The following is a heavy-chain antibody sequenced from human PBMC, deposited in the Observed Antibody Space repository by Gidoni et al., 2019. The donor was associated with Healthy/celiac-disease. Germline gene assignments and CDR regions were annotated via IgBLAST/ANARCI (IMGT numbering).Heavy chain of an antibody. D-gene: IGHD4-17*01. CDR3: ARVRGYGDYRRRFDP. CDR1: GGSFSGYY. J-gene: IGHJ5*02. V-gene: IGHV4-34*01. Sequence: QVQLQQWGAGLLKPSEPLSLTCAVYGGSFSGYYWSWIRPPPGKGMEWIGEINHSGSTNYNPSLKSRVTISVDTSKNQFSLKLSSVTAADTAVYYCARVRGYGDYRRRFDPWGQGTLVTVSS. CDR2: INHSGST.